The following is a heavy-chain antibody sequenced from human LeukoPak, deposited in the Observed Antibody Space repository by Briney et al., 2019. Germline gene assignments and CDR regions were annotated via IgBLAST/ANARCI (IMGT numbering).Heavy chain of an antibody. CDR3: ARVDMATIKLDY. D-gene: IGHD5-12*01. J-gene: IGHJ4*02. V-gene: IGHV4-39*07. CDR2: IYYSGST. CDR1: GGSISSSSYY. Sequence: SETLSLTCTVSGGSISSSSYYWGWIRQPPGKGLEWIGSIYYSGSTYYNPSLKSRVTISVDTSKNQFSLKLSSVTAADTAVYYCARVDMATIKLDYWGQGTLVTVSS.